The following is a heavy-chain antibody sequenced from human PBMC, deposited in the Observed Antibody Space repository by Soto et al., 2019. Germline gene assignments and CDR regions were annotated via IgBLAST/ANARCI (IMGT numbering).Heavy chain of an antibody. V-gene: IGHV1-18*01. Sequence: QVHLVQSGAEVKMPGASVKVSCKASCFTFTSYAFTWVRQAPGQGLEWMGWISAYNGNTNYARNFRGRVTMTRDSSTSTVYMELGSLTSDDTAVYFCARDFTGWPPDGVDSWGQGTLVSVSA. CDR1: CFTFTSYA. J-gene: IGHJ4*02. CDR2: ISAYNGNT. D-gene: IGHD3-16*01. CDR3: ARDFTGWPPDGVDS.